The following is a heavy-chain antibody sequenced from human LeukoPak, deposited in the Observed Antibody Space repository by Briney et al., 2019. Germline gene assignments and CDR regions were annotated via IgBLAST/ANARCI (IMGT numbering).Heavy chain of an antibody. CDR1: GFTFSSYA. J-gene: IGHJ4*02. Sequence: GGSLRLSCAASGFTFSSYAMSWVRQAPGKGLEWVSGISGSGGSTYYAGSVKGRFTISRDNSKNTLYLQMNSLRAEDTALYYCAKGGNVGSSGWYRAYYFDYWGQGTLLTVSS. V-gene: IGHV3-23*01. D-gene: IGHD6-19*01. CDR3: AKGGNVGSSGWYRAYYFDY. CDR2: ISGSGGST.